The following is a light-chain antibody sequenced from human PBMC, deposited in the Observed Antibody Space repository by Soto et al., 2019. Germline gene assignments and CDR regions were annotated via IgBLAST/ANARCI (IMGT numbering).Light chain of an antibody. CDR3: QQYNSYPYT. J-gene: IGKJ2*01. CDR1: QSISSW. V-gene: IGKV1-5*01. CDR2: DAS. Sequence: DIQMTQSPSTLSASVGDRVTITCRASQSISSWLAWYQQKPGKAPKLLIYDASSLESGVPSRFSGSGSGTEFTLPISSLQHADYSTYYCQQYNSYPYTFGQGTKLEIK.